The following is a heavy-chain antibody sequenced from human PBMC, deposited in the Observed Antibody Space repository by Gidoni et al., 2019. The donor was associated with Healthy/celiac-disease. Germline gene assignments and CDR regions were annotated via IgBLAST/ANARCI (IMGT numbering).Heavy chain of an antibody. V-gene: IGHV3-21*01. Sequence: EVQLVESGGGLVKPGGSLRRSGEASGFTFSSYSMNWVRQAPGKGLEWVSSISSSSSYTYYADSVKGRFTISRDNAKNSLYLQMNSLRAEDTAVYYCARGYSSSHFDYWGQGTLVTVSS. D-gene: IGHD6-6*01. J-gene: IGHJ4*02. CDR1: GFTFSSYS. CDR2: ISSSSSYT. CDR3: ARGYSSSHFDY.